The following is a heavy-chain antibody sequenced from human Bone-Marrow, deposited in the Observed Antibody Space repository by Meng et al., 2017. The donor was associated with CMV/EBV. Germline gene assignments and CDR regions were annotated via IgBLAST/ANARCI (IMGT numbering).Heavy chain of an antibody. CDR3: ARDLGGGVQYTYYYYGMDV. Sequence: ASVKVSCKASGYTFTSYGISWVRQAPGQGLEWMGWISAYNGNTNYAQKLQGRVTMTTDTSTSTAYMELSSLRSEDTAVYYCARDLGGGVQYTYYYYGMDVWGQGTTVTISS. D-gene: IGHD3-16*01. CDR1: GYTFTSYG. V-gene: IGHV1-18*01. J-gene: IGHJ6*01. CDR2: ISAYNGNT.